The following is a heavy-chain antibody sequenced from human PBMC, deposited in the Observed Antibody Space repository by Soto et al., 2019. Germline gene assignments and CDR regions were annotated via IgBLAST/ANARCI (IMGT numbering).Heavy chain of an antibody. Sequence: QVQLLQSGAEVREPGASVKVSCTASGYTFTDYYVHWVRQAPGQGLEWMGWLNPKNGDTDFPQRFQGRVTMTRDTSISTAYMDLNRLRSDDTALYYCARASPGLYYFDHLGQGTLVTVSS. CDR2: LNPKNGDT. J-gene: IGHJ4*02. V-gene: IGHV1-2*02. CDR1: GYTFTDYY. D-gene: IGHD1-1*01. CDR3: ARASPGLYYFDH.